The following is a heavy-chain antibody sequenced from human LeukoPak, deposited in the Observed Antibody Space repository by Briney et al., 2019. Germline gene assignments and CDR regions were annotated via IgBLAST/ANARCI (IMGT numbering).Heavy chain of an antibody. J-gene: IGHJ3*02. V-gene: IGHV3-21*01. D-gene: IGHD3-22*01. CDR2: ISWNSGSI. CDR1: GFTFSSYG. Sequence: NPGGSLRLSCAASGFTFSSYGMHWVRQAPGKGLEWVSGISWNSGSIGYADSLKGRFTISRDNAKNSLYLQMNSLRAEDTAVYYCARVLRYDNSGHDSFDIWGQGTMVTVSS. CDR3: ARVLRYDNSGHDSFDI.